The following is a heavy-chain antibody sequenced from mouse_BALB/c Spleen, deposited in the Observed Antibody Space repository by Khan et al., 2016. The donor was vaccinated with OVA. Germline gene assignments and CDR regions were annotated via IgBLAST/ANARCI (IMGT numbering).Heavy chain of an antibody. Sequence: EVQGVESGGGLVQPGGSRKLSCAASGFTFSSFGMHWVRQAPEKGLEWVAYISSGSSTIYYADTVKGRFTISRDNPKNTLFLQMISLRSEDTAMYYCARYDGYYWYFDVWGAGTTVTVSS. CDR1: GFTFSSFG. V-gene: IGHV5-17*02. J-gene: IGHJ1*01. D-gene: IGHD2-3*01. CDR3: ARYDGYYWYFDV. CDR2: ISSGSSTI.